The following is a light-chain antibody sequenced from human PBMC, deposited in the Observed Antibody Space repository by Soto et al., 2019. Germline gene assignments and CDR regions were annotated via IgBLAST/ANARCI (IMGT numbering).Light chain of an antibody. CDR1: SSDIGGYNY. Sequence: QSALTQPASVSGSPGQSITFFCSGTSSDIGGYNYVSWYQQHPGKAPKVIIYEVYKRPSGVPDRFSGSKSGKTASLTVSGLQADDEADYYCSSYVGNNNLVFGGGTKVTVL. CDR2: EVY. J-gene: IGLJ3*02. V-gene: IGLV2-8*01. CDR3: SSYVGNNNLV.